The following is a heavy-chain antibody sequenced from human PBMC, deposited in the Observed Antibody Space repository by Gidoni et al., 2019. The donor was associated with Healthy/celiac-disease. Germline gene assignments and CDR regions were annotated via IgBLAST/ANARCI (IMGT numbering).Heavy chain of an antibody. CDR1: GFTVSSNY. D-gene: IGHD4-17*01. CDR3: ARTPHDYDGEYYYYYGMDV. J-gene: IGHJ6*02. Sequence: EVQLVESGGGLVQPGVSRRLSCAASGFTVSSNYMSWVRQAPGKGLEWVSVIYSGGSTYYADSVKGRFTISRDNSKNTLYLQMNSLRAEDTAVYYCARTPHDYDGEYYYYYGMDVWGQGTTVTVSS. CDR2: IYSGGST. V-gene: IGHV3-66*01.